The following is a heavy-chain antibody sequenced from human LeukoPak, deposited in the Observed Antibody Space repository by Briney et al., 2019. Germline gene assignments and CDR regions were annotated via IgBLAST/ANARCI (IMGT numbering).Heavy chain of an antibody. CDR3: ARDYSSSLDY. CDR2: IYYSGTT. Sequence: SETLSLTCTVSGGSISSYYWSWIRQPPGQGLEWIGYIYYSGTTNYNPSLKSRVTISVDTSKNQFSLKLSSVTAADTAVYYCARDYSSSLDYWGQGTLVTVSS. J-gene: IGHJ4*02. V-gene: IGHV4-59*01. CDR1: GGSISSYY. D-gene: IGHD6-13*01.